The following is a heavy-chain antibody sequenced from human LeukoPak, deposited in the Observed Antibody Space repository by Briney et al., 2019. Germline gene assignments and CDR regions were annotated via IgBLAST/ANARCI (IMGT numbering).Heavy chain of an antibody. CDR1: GGSISSSSYY. V-gene: IGHV4-39*01. Sequence: SETLSLTCTVSGGSISSSSYYWGWIRQPPGKGLEWIGSIYHSGSTYYNPSLKSRVTISVDTSKNQFSLKLSSVTAADTAVYYCARPRDPGNWFDPWGQGNLVPVSS. CDR2: IYHSGST. CDR3: ARPRDPGNWFDP. J-gene: IGHJ5*02.